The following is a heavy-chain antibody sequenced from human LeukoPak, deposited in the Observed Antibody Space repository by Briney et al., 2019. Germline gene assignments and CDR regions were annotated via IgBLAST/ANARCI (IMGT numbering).Heavy chain of an antibody. V-gene: IGHV3-53*01. Sequence: GGSLRLSCAASGFTVSSNYMSWVRQAPGKGLEWVSVIYSGGSTYYADSVKGRFTISRDNSKNTLYLQMNSLRAEDTAVYYCARGRFIVGATIRGYYFDYWGQGTLVTVSS. CDR3: ARGRFIVGATIRGYYFDY. CDR1: GFTVSSNY. J-gene: IGHJ4*02. D-gene: IGHD1-26*01. CDR2: IYSGGST.